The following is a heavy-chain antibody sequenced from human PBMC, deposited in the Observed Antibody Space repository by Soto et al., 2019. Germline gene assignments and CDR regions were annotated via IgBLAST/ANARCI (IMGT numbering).Heavy chain of an antibody. J-gene: IGHJ4*02. CDR1: GGSISSGGYY. V-gene: IGHV4-31*03. CDR3: ARVVGDYGGKRPLYYFDY. Sequence: SETLSLTCTVSGGSISSGGYYWSWIRQHPGKGLEWIGYIYYSGSTNYNPSLKSRVTISVDTSKNQFSLKLSSVTAADTAVYYCARVVGDYGGKRPLYYFDYWGQGTLVTVSS. D-gene: IGHD4-17*01. CDR2: IYYSGST.